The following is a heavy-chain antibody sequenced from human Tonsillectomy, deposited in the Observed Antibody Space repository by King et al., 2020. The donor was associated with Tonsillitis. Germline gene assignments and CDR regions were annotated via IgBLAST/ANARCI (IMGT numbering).Heavy chain of an antibody. V-gene: IGHV1-2*02. J-gene: IGHJ4*02. CDR2: NNPNSGGT. Sequence: QLVQSGAEVKKPGASVKVSCKASGYTFTGYYMHWVRQAPGQGLEWMGWNNPNSGGTNYTQKFQGRVTMTRDTSISTAYMELSRLRSDDTAVYYCARDALKLGGISDYWGQGTLVTVSS. D-gene: IGHD5-24*01. CDR3: ARDALKLGGISDY. CDR1: GYTFTGYY.